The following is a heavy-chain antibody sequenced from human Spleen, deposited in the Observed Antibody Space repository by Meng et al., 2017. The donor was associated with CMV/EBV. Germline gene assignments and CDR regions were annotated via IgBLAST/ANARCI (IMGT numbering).Heavy chain of an antibody. CDR2: IYYSGST. D-gene: IGHD4-11*01. CDR1: GGSISRRSYY. J-gene: IGHJ4*02. Sequence: QRQLAGSGPGLVTPSETLSLTCTVSGGSISRRSYYWGWIRQPPGKGLEWIGSIYYSGSTYYNPSLKSRVTISVDTSKNQFSLKLSSVTAADTAVYYCARGNSNYDYWGQGTLVTVAS. V-gene: IGHV4-39*07. CDR3: ARGNSNYDY.